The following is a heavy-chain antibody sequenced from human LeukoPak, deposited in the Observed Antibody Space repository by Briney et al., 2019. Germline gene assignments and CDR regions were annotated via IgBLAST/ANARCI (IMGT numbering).Heavy chain of an antibody. CDR1: GGSISSSSYY. Sequence: SETLSLTCTVAGGSISSSSYYWGWLRQPPGKGLDWIGSIYYSGSTYYNPSLKSRVTISEDWSNNQFYLRLSFVTAADTVGYYCARGYYDILTGYYRPTYYFDYWGQGTLVSVSS. V-gene: IGHV4-39*07. CDR3: ARGYYDILTGYYRPTYYFDY. J-gene: IGHJ4*02. CDR2: IYYSGST. D-gene: IGHD3-9*01.